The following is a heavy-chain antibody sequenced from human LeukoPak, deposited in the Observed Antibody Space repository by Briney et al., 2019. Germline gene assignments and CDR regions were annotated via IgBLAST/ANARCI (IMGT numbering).Heavy chain of an antibody. D-gene: IGHD1-26*01. V-gene: IGHV3-7*01. Sequence: GGSLRLSCATFGFAFSDYWMTWVRQVPGKGLEWVANINREGNERYYVDSVKGRFTISRDNAKDSVDLQMDSLRVEDTAVYYCARVGTWELQRVFDFWGQGTLVTVSS. CDR2: INREGNER. CDR3: ARVGTWELQRVFDF. CDR1: GFAFSDYW. J-gene: IGHJ4*02.